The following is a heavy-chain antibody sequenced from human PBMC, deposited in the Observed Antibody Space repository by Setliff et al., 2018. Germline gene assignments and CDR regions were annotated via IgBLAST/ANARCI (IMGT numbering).Heavy chain of an antibody. V-gene: IGHV4-38-2*01. D-gene: IGHD2-21*02. Sequence: PSETLSLTCGVSGYSISSGHFWGWIRQPPGKGLEWLGNIFHSGSIHDSGNTYYNPSLKSRVTISIDTAKNHFSLTLSSVTAADTATFYCARLCRGVTFACDVFDVWGPGTLVTVSS. CDR2: IFHSGSIHDSGNT. CDR1: GYSISSGHF. J-gene: IGHJ3*01. CDR3: ARLCRGVTFACDVFDV.